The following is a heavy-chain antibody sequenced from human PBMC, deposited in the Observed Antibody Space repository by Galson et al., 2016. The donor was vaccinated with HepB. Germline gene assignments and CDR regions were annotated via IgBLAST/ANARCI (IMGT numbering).Heavy chain of an antibody. CDR2: INCDGSSK. J-gene: IGHJ4*02. CDR3: VTYYDDSGGYSY. D-gene: IGHD3-22*01. Sequence: SLRLSCAASGLTFSRFWLHWVRQVPGKGLVWVSHINCDGSSKDYADSVKGRFTISRDNAKNTLYPQMDSLGDEDSAVYYCVTYYDDSGGYSYWGQGTLVTVAS. CDR1: GLTFSRFW. V-gene: IGHV3-74*01.